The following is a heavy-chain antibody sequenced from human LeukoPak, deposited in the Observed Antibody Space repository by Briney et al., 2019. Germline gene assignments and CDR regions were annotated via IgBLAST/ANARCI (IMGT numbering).Heavy chain of an antibody. V-gene: IGHV3-11*06. D-gene: IGHD4-11*01. CDR1: GFTVSNNY. CDR2: IGSGSGYI. J-gene: IGHJ4*02. CDR3: ARRGSDYRLDY. Sequence: GGSLRLSCAASGFTVSNNYMSWVRQAPGKGLEWVSSIGSGSGYIYYADSVKGRFTISRDNAENSLYLQVNSLRAEDAAVYYCARRGSDYRLDYWGQGTLVTVSS.